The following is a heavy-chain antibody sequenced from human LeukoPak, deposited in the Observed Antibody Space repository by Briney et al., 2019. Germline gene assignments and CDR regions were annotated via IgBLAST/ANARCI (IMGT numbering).Heavy chain of an antibody. V-gene: IGHV1-2*02. CDR3: ARVAVAGALGWFDP. CDR2: INPNSGGT. J-gene: IGHJ5*02. Sequence: ASVKVSCKASGYTFTGYYMHWVRQAPGQGLEWMGWINPNSGGTNYAQKFQGRVTMTRDTSISTAYMELSRLRSDDTAVYYCARVAVAGALGWFDPWGQGTLVTVSS. CDR1: GYTFTGYY. D-gene: IGHD6-19*01.